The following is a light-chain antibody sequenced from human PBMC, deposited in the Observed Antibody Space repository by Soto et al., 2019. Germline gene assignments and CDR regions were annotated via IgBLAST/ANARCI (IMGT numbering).Light chain of an antibody. J-gene: IGLJ1*01. V-gene: IGLV3-21*04. CDR2: YDS. CDR1: NIGSKS. CDR3: QVWDSSSHYV. Sequence: SYELTQPPSVSVAPGKTARITCGGNNIGSKSVHWYQQKPGQAPVLVIYYDSDRPSGIPERFSGSNSGNTATLTISRVEDGDEADYYCQVWDSSSHYVFGTGTKVTVL.